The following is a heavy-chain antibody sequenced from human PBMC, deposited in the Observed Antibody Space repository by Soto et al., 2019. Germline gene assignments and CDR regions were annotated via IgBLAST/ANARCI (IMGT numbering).Heavy chain of an antibody. V-gene: IGHV6-1*01. CDR1: GDSVSSNSAA. Sequence: SQTLSLTCAISGDSVSSNSAAWNWIRQSPSRGLEWLGRTYYRSKWSNDYAVSVKSRITINPDTSKNQFSLQLNSVTPEDTAVYYCARDSSGWTEYYYYYGMDVWGQGTTVTVSS. CDR3: ARDSSGWTEYYYYYGMDV. D-gene: IGHD6-19*01. J-gene: IGHJ6*02. CDR2: TYYRSKWSN.